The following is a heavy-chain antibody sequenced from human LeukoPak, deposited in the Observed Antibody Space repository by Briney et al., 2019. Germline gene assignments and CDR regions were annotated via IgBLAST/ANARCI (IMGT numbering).Heavy chain of an antibody. CDR1: GFTFSSYS. CDR2: ISSSSSYI. Sequence: GGSLRLSCAASGFTFSSYSMNWVRQAPGKGLEWVPSISSSSSYIYYADSVKGRFTISRDNAKNSLYLQMNSLRAEDTAVYYCARERTSHYGDYDWFDPWGQGTLVTVSS. D-gene: IGHD4-17*01. V-gene: IGHV3-21*01. CDR3: ARERTSHYGDYDWFDP. J-gene: IGHJ5*02.